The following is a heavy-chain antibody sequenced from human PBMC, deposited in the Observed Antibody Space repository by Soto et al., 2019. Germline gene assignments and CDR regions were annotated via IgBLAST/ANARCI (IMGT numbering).Heavy chain of an antibody. CDR1: GFTFTSSA. Sequence: SVKVSCKASGFTFTSSAVQWVRQARGQRLEWIGWIVVGSGNTNYAQKFQERVTITRDMSTSTAYMELSSLRSEDTAVYYCAADGRITIFGVVITYYGMDVWGQGTTVTVSS. CDR3: AADGRITIFGVVITYYGMDV. D-gene: IGHD3-3*01. J-gene: IGHJ6*02. V-gene: IGHV1-58*01. CDR2: IVVGSGNT.